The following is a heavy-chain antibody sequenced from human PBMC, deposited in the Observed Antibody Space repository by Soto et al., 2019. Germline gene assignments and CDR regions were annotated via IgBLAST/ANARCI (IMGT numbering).Heavy chain of an antibody. V-gene: IGHV4-31*03. J-gene: IGHJ5*02. CDR1: GGSISSGGYY. CDR3: AREATVTTKNWFDP. Sequence: SETLSLTCTVSGGSISSGGYYWSWIRHHPGKGLEWIGYIYYSGSTYYNPSLKSRVTISVDTSKNQFSLKLSSVTAADTAVYYCAREATVTTKNWFDPWGKGTLVTVSS. D-gene: IGHD4-17*01. CDR2: IYYSGST.